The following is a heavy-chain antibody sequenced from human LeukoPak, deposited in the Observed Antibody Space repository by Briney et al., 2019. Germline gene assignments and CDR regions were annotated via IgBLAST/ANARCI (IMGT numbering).Heavy chain of an antibody. D-gene: IGHD6-19*01. J-gene: IGHJ4*02. Sequence: GGSLRLSCAASGFTFSSSSMSWVRQAPGKGLEWVSVISGGGGSTDYADSVKGRFTISRDNSKNTLYLQMNSLRVEDTAVYYCAKGSGWYVWGQGTLVTVSS. CDR1: GFTFSSSS. CDR3: AKGSGWYV. V-gene: IGHV3-23*01. CDR2: ISGGGGST.